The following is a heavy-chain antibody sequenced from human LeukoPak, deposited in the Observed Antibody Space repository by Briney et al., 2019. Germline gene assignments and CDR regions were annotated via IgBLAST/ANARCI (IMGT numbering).Heavy chain of an antibody. CDR3: AKDSYDRSGYYYYYFAY. J-gene: IGHJ4*02. V-gene: IGHV3-30*18. Sequence: GGSLRLSCAASGFAFSGYWMHWVRQAPGKGLEWVAVISYDGSNKYYADSVKGRFTISRDNSKNTLYLQMNSLRAGDTAVYYCAKDSYDRSGYYYYYFAYWGQGTQVTVSS. D-gene: IGHD3-22*01. CDR2: ISYDGSNK. CDR1: GFAFSGYW.